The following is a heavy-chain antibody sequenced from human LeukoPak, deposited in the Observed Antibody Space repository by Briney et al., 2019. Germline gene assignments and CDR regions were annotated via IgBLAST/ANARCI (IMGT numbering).Heavy chain of an antibody. CDR3: ARTPYCTNGVCYGSWNY. D-gene: IGHD2-8*01. J-gene: IGHJ4*02. Sequence: GGSLRLSCAASGFTFSDYYMSWIRQAPGKGLEWVSYISSSSSYIYYADSVKGRFTISRDNAKNSLYLQMNSLRAEDTAVYYCARTPYCTNGVCYGSWNYWGQGTLVTVSS. V-gene: IGHV3-11*06. CDR2: ISSSSSYI. CDR1: GFTFSDYY.